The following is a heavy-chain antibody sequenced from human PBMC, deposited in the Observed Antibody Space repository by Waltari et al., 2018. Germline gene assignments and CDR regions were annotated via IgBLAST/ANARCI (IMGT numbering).Heavy chain of an antibody. J-gene: IGHJ4*02. D-gene: IGHD5-12*01. CDR3: ARDYGVATIPDY. CDR1: GYTITSYY. CDR2: INPSGGST. V-gene: IGHV1-46*01. Sequence: QVQLVQSGAEVKKPGASVKVSCKASGYTITSYYMHWVRQAPGQGLEWMGIINPSGGSTSYAQKFQGRVTMTRDTSTSTVYMELSSLRSEDTAVYYCARDYGVATIPDYWGQGTLVTVSS.